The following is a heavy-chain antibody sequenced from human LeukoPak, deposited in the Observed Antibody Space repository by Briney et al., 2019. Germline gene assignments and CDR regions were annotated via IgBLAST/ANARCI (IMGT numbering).Heavy chain of an antibody. Sequence: GGSLRLSCAASVFNFSIYGMHWAPQAPRKGLEGVAIISYDGSNKYYVDSVKARFTIPRDNSKNTLYLLMNSLRAEDTAVYSCARDIYYDSSGYYSALRYWGQGTLVTVSS. V-gene: IGHV3-30*03. J-gene: IGHJ4*02. CDR2: ISYDGSNK. D-gene: IGHD3-22*01. CDR1: VFNFSIYG. CDR3: ARDIYYDSSGYYSALRY.